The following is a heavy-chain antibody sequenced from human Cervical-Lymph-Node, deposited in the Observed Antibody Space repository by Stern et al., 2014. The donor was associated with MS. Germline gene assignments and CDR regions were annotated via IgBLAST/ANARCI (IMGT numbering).Heavy chain of an antibody. CDR2: IDWDDDK. D-gene: IGHD4-17*01. V-gene: IGHV2-70*11. Sequence: VPLRESGPALVQPTQTLTLTCTIAGFSLNTRGMCVSWIRQSPGKALEWLARIDWDDDKYYSVSLKTRLTISKDASKNQVVLAVTNMDPVDTATYYCARLLTTGYFYYTMDVWGQGTTVTVPS. CDR3: ARLLTTGYFYYTMDV. CDR1: GFSLNTRGMC. J-gene: IGHJ6*02.